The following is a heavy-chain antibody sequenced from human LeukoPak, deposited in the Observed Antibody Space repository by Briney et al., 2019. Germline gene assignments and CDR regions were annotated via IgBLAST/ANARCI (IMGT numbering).Heavy chain of an antibody. CDR2: IRYDGSNK. CDR3: AKDQKLLWFGESCYDY. V-gene: IGHV3-30*02. CDR1: GFTFSSYG. D-gene: IGHD3-10*01. Sequence: GGSLRLSCAASGFTFSSYGMHWVRQAPGKGLEWVAFIRYDGSNKYYADSVKGRFTISRDNSKNTLYLQMNSLRAEDTAVYYCAKDQKLLWFGESCYDYWGQGTLVTVSS. J-gene: IGHJ4*02.